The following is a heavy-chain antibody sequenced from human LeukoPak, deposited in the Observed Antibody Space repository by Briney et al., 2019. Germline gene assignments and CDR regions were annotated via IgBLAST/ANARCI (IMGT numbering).Heavy chain of an antibody. D-gene: IGHD3-16*01. CDR1: GFTFSSYW. CDR2: INSNGGST. CDR3: ARDRLPSGEDYYFGGMDV. Sequence: PGGSLRLSCAASGFTFSSYWLHWVRQAPGKGLVWVSRINSNGGSTNYADSVKGRFTISRDNAKNTLYLQMNSQRAEDTAVDYCARDRLPSGEDYYFGGMDVWGQGTTVTVSS. J-gene: IGHJ6*02. V-gene: IGHV3-74*01.